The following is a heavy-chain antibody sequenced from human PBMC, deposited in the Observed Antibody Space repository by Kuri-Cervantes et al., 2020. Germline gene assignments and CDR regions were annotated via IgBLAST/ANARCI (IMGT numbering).Heavy chain of an antibody. Sequence: GESLKISCAASGFTFSSYWMSWVRQAPGKGLEWVANIKQDGNEKYYVDSVKGRFTISRDNAKNSLYLQMNSLTAEDTAVYYCARVAVVGANDYYFGYWGQGTLVTVSS. J-gene: IGHJ4*02. D-gene: IGHD1-26*01. CDR2: IKQDGNEK. CDR3: ARVAVVGANDYYFGY. CDR1: GFTFSSYW. V-gene: IGHV3-7*03.